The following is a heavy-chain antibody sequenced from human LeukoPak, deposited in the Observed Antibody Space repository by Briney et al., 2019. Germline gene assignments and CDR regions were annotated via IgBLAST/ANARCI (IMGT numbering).Heavy chain of an antibody. CDR1: GFTFSSYG. Sequence: PGGSLRLSCAASGFTFSSYGMHWVRQAPGKGLEWLAFIGYDGSNKYYADSVKGRFTISRDNSKNTLYLQMNSLRAEDTAVYYCAKDLGGKGITMVRGVLYWGQGTLVTVSS. D-gene: IGHD3-10*01. J-gene: IGHJ4*02. V-gene: IGHV3-30*02. CDR3: AKDLGGKGITMVRGVLY. CDR2: IGYDGSNK.